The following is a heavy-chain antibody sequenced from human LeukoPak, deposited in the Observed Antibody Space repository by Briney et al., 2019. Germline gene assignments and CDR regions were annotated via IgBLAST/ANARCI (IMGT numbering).Heavy chain of an antibody. CDR2: IFHSGST. J-gene: IGHJ6*04. CDR1: GYSISSGYY. D-gene: IGHD3-10*01. V-gene: IGHV4-38-2*01. Sequence: SETLSLTCAVSGYSISSGYYWGRIRQPPGKGLEWIGSIFHSGSTYYNPSHNSRVNMSVDPSKNQISLKLSSVTAADTAVYYCARASGSYGSGSYYYYGMDVWGKGTTVTVSS. CDR3: ARASGSYGSGSYYYYGMDV.